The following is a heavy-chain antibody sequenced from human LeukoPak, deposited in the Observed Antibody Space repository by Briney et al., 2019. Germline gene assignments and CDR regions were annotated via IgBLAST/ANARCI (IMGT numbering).Heavy chain of an antibody. D-gene: IGHD6-13*01. Sequence: GGSLRLSCAASGFALRSTWMHWVRQAPGKGLVWVSRINSDTTSTAYVDSVKGRFTISRDDAKNTLYLQMNSLRAEDTAVYYCAKDRLGAAAGFFDYWGRGSLVTVSS. J-gene: IGHJ4*02. CDR2: INSDTTST. CDR3: AKDRLGAAAGFFDY. CDR1: GFALRSTW. V-gene: IGHV3-74*03.